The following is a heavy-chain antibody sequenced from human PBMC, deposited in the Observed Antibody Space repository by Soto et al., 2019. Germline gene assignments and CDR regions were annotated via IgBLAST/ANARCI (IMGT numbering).Heavy chain of an antibody. V-gene: IGHV3-53*01. CDR3: ARRPGGGGY. Sequence: EVQLVESGGGLIQPGGSLRLSCAVSGFTVSNNYMSWVRQAPGKGLEGVSVIYSGGYTAYGDSVKGRFTISRDNPKNTIYLQTNSRGAEDTALFYGARRPGGGGYWGQGTLVTVSS. CDR1: GFTVSNNY. D-gene: IGHD3-10*01. CDR2: IYSGGYT. J-gene: IGHJ4*02.